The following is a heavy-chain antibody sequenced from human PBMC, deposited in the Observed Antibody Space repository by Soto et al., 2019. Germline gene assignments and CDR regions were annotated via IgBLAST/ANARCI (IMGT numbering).Heavy chain of an antibody. Sequence: PGGSLRLSCAASGFTFSSYWMDWVRQAPGKGLEWVANINQDGSEKNYVDSVKGRFTISRDNAKNSLYLHMSSLTAEDSALYYCSRSLDHWGQGTLVTVSS. V-gene: IGHV3-7*01. J-gene: IGHJ4*02. CDR3: SRSLDH. CDR2: INQDGSEK. CDR1: GFTFSSYW.